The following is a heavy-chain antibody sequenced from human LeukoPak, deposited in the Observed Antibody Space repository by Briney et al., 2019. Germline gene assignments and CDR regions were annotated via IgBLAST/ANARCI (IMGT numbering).Heavy chain of an antibody. V-gene: IGHV3-33*01. D-gene: IGHD4-23*01. CDR2: IWYDASNK. CDR1: GFTFSNYG. J-gene: IGHJ4*02. Sequence: PGGSLRLSCAESGFTFSNYGMHWVRQAPGKGLEWVAVIWYDASNKYYADSVKGRFTISRDNSKNTLYLQMNSLRAEDTAVYYCARDRYGANSPFDYWGQGTQITVSS. CDR3: ARDRYGANSPFDY.